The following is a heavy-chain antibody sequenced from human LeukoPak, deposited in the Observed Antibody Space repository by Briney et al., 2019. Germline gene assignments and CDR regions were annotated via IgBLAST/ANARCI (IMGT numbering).Heavy chain of an antibody. J-gene: IGHJ3*02. V-gene: IGHV1-69*13. CDR1: GYTFTGYY. Sequence: SVKVSCKASGYTFTGYYMHWVRQAPGQGLEWMGGIIPIFGTANYAQKFQGRVTITADESTSTAYMELSSLRSEDTAVYYCARKASSWTSDDAFDIWGQGTMVTVSS. CDR2: IIPIFGTA. D-gene: IGHD6-13*01. CDR3: ARKASSWTSDDAFDI.